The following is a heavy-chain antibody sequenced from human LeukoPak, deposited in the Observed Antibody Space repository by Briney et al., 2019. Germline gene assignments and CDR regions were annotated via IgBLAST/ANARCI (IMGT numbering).Heavy chain of an antibody. Sequence: PGRSLRLSCAASAFTFSSYGMHWVRQAPGKGLEWVAVIWYDGSNQYYADSVKGRFTISRDNSKNTLYLQMNSLRAEDTAVYYCARGEQWLVKALNYFDYWGQGTLVTVSS. CDR1: AFTFSSYG. V-gene: IGHV3-33*01. J-gene: IGHJ4*02. CDR3: ARGEQWLVKALNYFDY. D-gene: IGHD6-19*01. CDR2: IWYDGSNQ.